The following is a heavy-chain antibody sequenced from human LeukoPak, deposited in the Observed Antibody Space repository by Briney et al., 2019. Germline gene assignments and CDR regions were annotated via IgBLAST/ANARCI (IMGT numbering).Heavy chain of an antibody. CDR1: GFTFSNYW. CDR2: INSDGINT. CDR3: AGAYSAYDPFDY. V-gene: IGHV3-74*01. Sequence: GGSLRLSCAASGFTFSNYWMHWVRQAPGKGLVWVSRINSDGINTSYADSVKGRFTISRDNAKNTLNLRMNSLRVEDTAIYFCAGAYSAYDPFDYWGQGILVTVSS. J-gene: IGHJ4*02. D-gene: IGHD5-12*01.